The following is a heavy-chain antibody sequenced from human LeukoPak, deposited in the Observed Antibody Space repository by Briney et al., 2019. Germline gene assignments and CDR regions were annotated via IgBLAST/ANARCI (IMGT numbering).Heavy chain of an antibody. CDR2: IWYDGSNK. Sequence: GGSLRLSCAASGFTFSSYGMHWVRQAPGKGLEWVTVIWYDGSNKYYADSVKGRFTISRDNSKTTLYLQMNSLRVEDTAVYYCAKDLGIAAAEWFDPWGQGTLVTVSS. CDR3: AKDLGIAAAEWFDP. D-gene: IGHD6-13*01. J-gene: IGHJ5*02. CDR1: GFTFSSYG. V-gene: IGHV3-33*06.